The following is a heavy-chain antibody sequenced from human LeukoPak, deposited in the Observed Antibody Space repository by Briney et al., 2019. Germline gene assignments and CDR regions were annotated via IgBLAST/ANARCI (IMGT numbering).Heavy chain of an antibody. CDR3: ARDITGKDGRRFDY. D-gene: IGHD1-20*01. V-gene: IGHV4-59*01. CDR2: IYYSGST. Sequence: SETLSLTCTVSGGSLSSYYWSWIRQPPGKGLEGVGYIYYSGSTNYNPSLKSRVTISVDTSKNQFSLKLSSVTATDTAVYYCARDITGKDGRRFDYWGQGTLVTVSS. CDR1: GGSLSSYY. J-gene: IGHJ4*02.